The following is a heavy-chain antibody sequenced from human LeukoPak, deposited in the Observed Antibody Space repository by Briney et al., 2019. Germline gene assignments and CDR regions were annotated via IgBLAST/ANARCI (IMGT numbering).Heavy chain of an antibody. J-gene: IGHJ4*02. D-gene: IGHD2-21*02. Sequence: PSETLSLTCAVYGGSFSGYYWSWIRQPPGKGLEWIGEINHSGSTNYNPSLKSRVTISVDTSKNQFSLKLSSVTAADTAVYYCARSFVVVTAVRYDYWGQGTLVTVSS. V-gene: IGHV4-34*01. CDR2: INHSGST. CDR3: ARSFVVVTAVRYDY. CDR1: GGSFSGYY.